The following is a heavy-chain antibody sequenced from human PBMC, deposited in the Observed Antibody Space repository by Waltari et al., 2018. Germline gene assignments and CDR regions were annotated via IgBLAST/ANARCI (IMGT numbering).Heavy chain of an antibody. D-gene: IGHD3-9*01. CDR1: GYSISSGYY. CDR2: IYHSGST. V-gene: IGHV4-38-2*01. J-gene: IGHJ6*02. Sequence: QVQLQESGPGLVKPSETLSLTCAVSGYSISSGYYWGWIRQPPGKGLEWIGSIYHSGSTYYNPSRKSRVTISVDTSKNQFSLKLSSGTAADTAVYYCARRTGEYYYYGMDVWGQGTTVTVSS. CDR3: ARRTGEYYYYGMDV.